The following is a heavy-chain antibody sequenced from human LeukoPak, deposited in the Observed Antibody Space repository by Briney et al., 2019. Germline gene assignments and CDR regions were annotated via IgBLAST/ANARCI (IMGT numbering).Heavy chain of an antibody. V-gene: IGHV3-23*01. CDR2: ISGSGGST. Sequence: GGSLRLSCAVSGFIVSSNYMSWVRQAPGKGLEWVSAISGSGGSTYYADSVKGRFTISRDNSKNTLYLQMNSLRAEDTAVYYCAKGLRGFGDPFDYWGQGTLVTVSS. D-gene: IGHD3-10*01. CDR3: AKGLRGFGDPFDY. CDR1: GFIVSSNY. J-gene: IGHJ4*02.